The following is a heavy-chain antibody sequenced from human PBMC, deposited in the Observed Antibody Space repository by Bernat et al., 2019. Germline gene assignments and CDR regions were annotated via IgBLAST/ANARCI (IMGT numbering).Heavy chain of an antibody. CDR1: GGSISSYY. D-gene: IGHD3-9*01. J-gene: IGHJ6*02. CDR3: ARDSFDILTGYWDGMDV. Sequence: QVQLQESGPGLVKPSETLSLTCTVSGGSISSYYWSWIRQPPGKGLEWIGYIYYSGSTNYNPSLKRRVTISVDTSKNQFSLKLSSVTAADTAVYYCARDSFDILTGYWDGMDVWGQGTTVTVSS. V-gene: IGHV4-59*01. CDR2: IYYSGST.